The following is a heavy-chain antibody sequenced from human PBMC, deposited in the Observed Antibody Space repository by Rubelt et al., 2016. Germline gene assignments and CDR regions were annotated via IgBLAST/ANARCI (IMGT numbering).Heavy chain of an antibody. CDR3: AQDGLYGMDV. D-gene: IGHD3-16*01. V-gene: IGHV1-2*06. CDR1: GYRFTGPY. J-gene: IGHJ6*02. Sequence: QVQLVQSGAEVKKPGASVKVSCKAPGYRFTGPYMHWVRQAPGQGLEWMGRINPNSGGTNYAQKFQGRVNRTRDTAISMAYRELSRLRSDESAVYYCAQDGLYGMDVWGQGTTVTVSS. CDR2: INPNSGGT.